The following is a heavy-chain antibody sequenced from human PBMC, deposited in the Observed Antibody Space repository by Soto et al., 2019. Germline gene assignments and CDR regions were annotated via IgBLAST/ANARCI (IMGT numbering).Heavy chain of an antibody. CDR1: GFTFSSYG. V-gene: IGHV3-30*18. CDR2: ISYDGSNK. Sequence: QVQLVESGGGVIQPGRSLRLSCAASGFTFSSYGTHWVRQAPGKGLEWVAVISYDGSNKYYADSVKARFTTSRDNSKNKLYLKMNSLRAEDTAVYYCAKDGPGDYSNHGAYDIWGQGTMVTVSS. J-gene: IGHJ3*02. CDR3: AKDGPGDYSNHGAYDI. D-gene: IGHD4-4*01.